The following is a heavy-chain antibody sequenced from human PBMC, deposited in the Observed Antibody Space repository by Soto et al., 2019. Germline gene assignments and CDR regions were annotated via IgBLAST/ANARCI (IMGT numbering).Heavy chain of an antibody. J-gene: IGHJ4*02. CDR1: GFTFSNYA. CDR2: ISATGGST. D-gene: IGHD3-22*01. CDR3: AKDGHDNSGYYGSIDY. V-gene: IGHV3-23*01. Sequence: EVQLLESGGGLVQPGGSLRLSCAASGFTFSNYAMSWVRQAPGKGLEWVASISATGGSTYYPDSMKGRFTISRDNSKNRVYLQVNSLRAEDTAVYYCAKDGHDNSGYYGSIDYWGQGALVTVSS.